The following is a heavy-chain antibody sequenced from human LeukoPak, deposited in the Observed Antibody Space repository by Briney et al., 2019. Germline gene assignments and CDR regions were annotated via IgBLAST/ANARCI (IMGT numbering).Heavy chain of an antibody. V-gene: IGHV1-8*02. J-gene: IGHJ6*02. CDR3: ARYSLYGMDV. Sequence: ASVKVSCKASGYTFTSYGISWVRQAPGQGLEWMGWMNPNSGNTGYAQKFQGRVTMTRNTSISTAYMELSSLRSEDTAVYYCARYSLYGMDVWGQGTTVTVSS. D-gene: IGHD1-26*01. CDR2: MNPNSGNT. CDR1: GYTFTSYG.